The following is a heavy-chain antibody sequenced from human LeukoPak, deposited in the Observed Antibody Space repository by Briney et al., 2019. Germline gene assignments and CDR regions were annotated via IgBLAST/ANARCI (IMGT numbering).Heavy chain of an antibody. CDR1: GFTFSSYS. V-gene: IGHV3-21*01. Sequence: GVSLRLSCAASGFTFSSYSMNWVRQAPGKGLEWVSSISSSSSYIYYADSVKGRFTISRDNAKNSLNLQMNSLRAEDTAVYYCARDPQAYGDTSDYWGQGTLVTV. CDR2: ISSSSSYI. CDR3: ARDPQAYGDTSDY. J-gene: IGHJ4*02. D-gene: IGHD4-17*01.